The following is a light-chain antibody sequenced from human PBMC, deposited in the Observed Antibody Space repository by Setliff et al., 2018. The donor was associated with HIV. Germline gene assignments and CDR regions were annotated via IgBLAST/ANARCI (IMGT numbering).Light chain of an antibody. J-gene: IGLJ3*02. V-gene: IGLV1-47*01. CDR1: NSSIGSNY. CDR2: RNS. CDR3: AAWDDSLIGPRG. Sequence: QSVLTQPPSASGTPGQRITISCSGSNSSIGSNYVSWYQQAPGTAPKLLIFRNSQRPSGVPDRFSGSKSGTSASLAISGLRSEDEADYYCAAWDDSLIGPRGFGGGTKVTVL.